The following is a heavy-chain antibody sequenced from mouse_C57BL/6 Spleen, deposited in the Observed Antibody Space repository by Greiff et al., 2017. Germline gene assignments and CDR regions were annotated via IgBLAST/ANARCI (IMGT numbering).Heavy chain of an antibody. CDR2: IWSGGST. J-gene: IGHJ4*01. D-gene: IGHD1-1*02. V-gene: IGHV2-2*01. CDR1: GFSLTSYG. CDR3: ARNRDYGAMDY. Sequence: VQLKESGPGLVQPSQSLSITCTVSGFSLTSYGVHWVRQSPGKGLEWLGVIWSGGSTDYNAAFISRLSISKDNSKSQVFFKMNSLQADDTAIYYCARNRDYGAMDYWGQGTSVTVSS.